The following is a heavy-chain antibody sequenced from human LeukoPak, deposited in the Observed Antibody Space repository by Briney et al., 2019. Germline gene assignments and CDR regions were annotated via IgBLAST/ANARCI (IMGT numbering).Heavy chain of an antibody. V-gene: IGHV4-59*01. Sequence: PSETLSLTCTVSGGSISSYYWSWIRQPPGKGLEWIGYIYYSGSTNYNPSLKSRVTISVDTSKNQFSLKLSSVTAADTAVYYCARSSGEWYGMDVWGQGTTVTVSS. CDR1: GGSISSYY. D-gene: IGHD2-8*01. J-gene: IGHJ6*02. CDR2: IYYSGST. CDR3: ARSSGEWYGMDV.